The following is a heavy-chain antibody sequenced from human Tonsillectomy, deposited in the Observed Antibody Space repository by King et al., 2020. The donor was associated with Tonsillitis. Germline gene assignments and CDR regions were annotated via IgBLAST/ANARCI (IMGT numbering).Heavy chain of an antibody. V-gene: IGHV4-34*01. CDR3: ARAFSVTRID. CDR1: GGSFSGYY. J-gene: IGHJ4*02. Sequence: VQLQQWGAGLLKPSETLSLTCAVYGGSFSGYYWSWIRQPPGKGLEWIGEINHGGSTNYNPSLKSRVTISVDTSKSQFSLKLNSVTAADTAVYYCARAFSVTRIDWGRGTLVTVSS. D-gene: IGHD4-17*01. CDR2: INHGGST.